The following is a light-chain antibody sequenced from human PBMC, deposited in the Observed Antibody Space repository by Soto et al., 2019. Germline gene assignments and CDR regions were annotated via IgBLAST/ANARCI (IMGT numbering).Light chain of an antibody. CDR2: GAS. J-gene: IGKJ4*02. CDR3: QHSSRT. Sequence: EIVLTHSPGTLSLSPGERATLSCRASQSVSSSNLAWYQHKPGQGPRLLIYGASSRATGIPDRFSGSGSGTDFTLTISRLEPEDFAVYHCQHSSRTFGGGTKVDIK. V-gene: IGKV3-20*01. CDR1: QSVSSSN.